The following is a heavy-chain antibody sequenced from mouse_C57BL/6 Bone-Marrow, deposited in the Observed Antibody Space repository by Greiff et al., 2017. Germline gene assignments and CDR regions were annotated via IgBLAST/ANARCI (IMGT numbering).Heavy chain of an antibody. Sequence: VQLQQSGPELVKPGASVKMSCKASGYTFTDYNMHWVKQSHGKSLEWIGYINPNNGGTNYNQKFKGKATLTVNKSSSTAYMELRSLTSEDSAVYYCARDSSGYAWLAYWGQGTLVTVSA. CDR1: GYTFTDYN. CDR3: ARDSSGYAWLAY. CDR2: INPNNGGT. J-gene: IGHJ3*01. D-gene: IGHD3-2*02. V-gene: IGHV1-22*01.